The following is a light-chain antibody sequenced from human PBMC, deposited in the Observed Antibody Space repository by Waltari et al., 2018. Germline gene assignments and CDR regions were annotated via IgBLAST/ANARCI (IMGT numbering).Light chain of an antibody. V-gene: IGKV2-30*01. CDR2: KVS. CDR1: QSLVKSDGNTY. Sequence: DVVMTQSPLSLPVTLGEPASISCRSSQSLVKSDGNTYLHWYQQRPGQSPRRLIYKVSNRDSGVSDRVSGSGSGSDFTLTISMVEAEDVGVYYYMQATHWPHTFGPGTKVDIK. J-gene: IGKJ3*01. CDR3: MQATHWPHT.